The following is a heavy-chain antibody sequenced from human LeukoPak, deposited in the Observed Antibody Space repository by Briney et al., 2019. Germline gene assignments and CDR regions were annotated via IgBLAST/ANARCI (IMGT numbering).Heavy chain of an antibody. V-gene: IGHV3-23*01. CDR1: GFTFTNYV. D-gene: IGHD2-21*01. CDR2: ISGNGFTT. J-gene: IGHJ3*01. Sequence: PGGSLRLSCAASGFTFTNYVMTWVRQAPGKGLEWVSGISGNGFTTFYADSVRGRFTISRDNSKNTIYLQMNSLRAGDTAVYYCAKDFQGQIPDAFDVWGQGTMVTVPS. CDR3: AKDFQGQIPDAFDV.